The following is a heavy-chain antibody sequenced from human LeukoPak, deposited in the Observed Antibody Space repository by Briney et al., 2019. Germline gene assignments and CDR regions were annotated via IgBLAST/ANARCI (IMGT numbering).Heavy chain of an antibody. J-gene: IGHJ4*02. Sequence: SETLSLTCTVSGGSISSSSYYWGWIRQPPGKGLEWIGSIYYSGSTYYNPSLKSRVTISVDTSKNQFSLKLSSVTAADTAVYYCARQAQVLRFLEWLSTALVDYWGQGTLVTVSS. CDR2: IYYSGST. CDR1: GGSISSSSYY. D-gene: IGHD3-3*01. V-gene: IGHV4-39*01. CDR3: ARQAQVLRFLEWLSTALVDY.